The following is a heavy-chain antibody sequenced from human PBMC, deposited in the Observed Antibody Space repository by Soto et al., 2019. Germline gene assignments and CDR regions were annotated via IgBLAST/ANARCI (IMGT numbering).Heavy chain of an antibody. Sequence: EAQLVESGGGLVQPGGSLGLSCAASQFTYSGYSMNWVRQAPGKGLEWVSYISSTSATIYYADSVKGRFTISRDDAKNPLYLQMNSLRDEDTAVYSCARGSEKGGGPWGQGTLVTVSS. CDR1: QFTYSGYS. CDR3: ARGSEKGGGP. V-gene: IGHV3-48*02. CDR2: ISSTSATI. D-gene: IGHD3-16*01. J-gene: IGHJ5*02.